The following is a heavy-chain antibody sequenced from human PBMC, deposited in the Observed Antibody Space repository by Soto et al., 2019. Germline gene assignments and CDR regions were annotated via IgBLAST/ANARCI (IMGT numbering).Heavy chain of an antibody. V-gene: IGHV1-69*01. J-gene: IGHJ6*02. D-gene: IGHD2-2*01. CDR3: ARSQGSSTSLEIYYYYYYGMDV. Sequence: QVQLVQSGAEVKKPGSSVKVSCKASGGTFGSYAISWVRQAPGQGLEWMGGIIPIPGTANYAQKFQGRVTIAADESTSTAYMGLSSLRSEDTAVYYCARSQGSSTSLEIYYYYYYGMDVWAKGPRSPSP. CDR1: GGTFGSYA. CDR2: IIPIPGTA.